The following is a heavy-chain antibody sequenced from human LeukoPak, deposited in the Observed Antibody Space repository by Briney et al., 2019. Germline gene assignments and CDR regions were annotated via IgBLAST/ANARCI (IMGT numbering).Heavy chain of an antibody. D-gene: IGHD3-10*01. V-gene: IGHV3-66*01. CDR2: IYSGGST. Sequence: GSLRLSCAASGFTVSSNYMSWVRQAPGKGLEWVSVIYSGGSTYYADSVKGRFTISRDNSKNTLYLQMNSLRAEDTAVYYCAREMVWFGEEYFDYWGQGTLVTVSS. CDR1: GFTVSSNY. J-gene: IGHJ4*02. CDR3: AREMVWFGEEYFDY.